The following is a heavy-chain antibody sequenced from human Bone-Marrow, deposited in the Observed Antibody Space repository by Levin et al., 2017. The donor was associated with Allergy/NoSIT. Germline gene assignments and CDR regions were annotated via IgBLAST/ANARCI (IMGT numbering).Heavy chain of an antibody. D-gene: IGHD2-2*01. J-gene: IGHJ6*03. CDR3: ASHGVVVVPPNDYYYMDV. CDR2: IDPSDSYT. V-gene: IGHV5-10-1*01. Sequence: PGESLKISCKGSGYSFTSYWISWVRQMPGKGLEWMGRIDPSDSYTNYSPSFQGHVTISADKSISTAYLQWSSLKASDTAMYYCASHGVVVVPPNDYYYMDVWGKGTTVTVSS. CDR1: GYSFTSYW.